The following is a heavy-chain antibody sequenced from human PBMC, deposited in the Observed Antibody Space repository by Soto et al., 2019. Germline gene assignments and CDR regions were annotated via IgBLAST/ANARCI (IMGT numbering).Heavy chain of an antibody. D-gene: IGHD6-19*01. CDR2: IYPGDSET. Sequence: GESLKISCKGSGYSFTSYWIGWVRQMPGKGLEWMGIIYPGDSETKYSPSFEGQVTISADKSTNTAYLQWSSLKASDTAMYYCVRPPLPGIVVPGGYNYHDGLDFWGQGTPVTVSS. V-gene: IGHV5-51*01. CDR1: GYSFTSYW. J-gene: IGHJ6*02. CDR3: VRPPLPGIVVPGGYNYHDGLDF.